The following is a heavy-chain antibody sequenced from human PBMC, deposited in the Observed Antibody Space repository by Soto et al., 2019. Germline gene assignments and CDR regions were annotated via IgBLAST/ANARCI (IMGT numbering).Heavy chain of an antibody. D-gene: IGHD2-2*02. V-gene: IGHV1-3*01. CDR2: ISAGNGKT. J-gene: IGHJ4*02. Sequence: ASVKVSCKASGYTFTTYAMHWVRQAPGQRLEWMGWISAGNGKTKYSQKFQGRVTTTRDTSATTAYMELSSLRSEDTAVYYCARAGDDCSTTSCYMIDYWGQGTLVTVSS. CDR1: GYTFTTYA. CDR3: ARAGDDCSTTSCYMIDY.